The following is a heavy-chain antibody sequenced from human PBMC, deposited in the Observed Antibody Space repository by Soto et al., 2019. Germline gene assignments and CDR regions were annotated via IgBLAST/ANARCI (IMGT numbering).Heavy chain of an antibody. J-gene: IGHJ4*02. D-gene: IGHD3-16*02. CDR3: ARGPYYDYVWGSYRSDY. CDR1: GGTFSSYD. Sequence: GASVKVSCKASGGTFSSYDINWVRQATGQGLEWMGWMNPNSGNTGYAQKFQGRVTMTRNTSISTAYMELSSLRSEDTAVYYCARGPYYDYVWGSYRSDYWGQGTLVTVSS. CDR2: MNPNSGNT. V-gene: IGHV1-8*02.